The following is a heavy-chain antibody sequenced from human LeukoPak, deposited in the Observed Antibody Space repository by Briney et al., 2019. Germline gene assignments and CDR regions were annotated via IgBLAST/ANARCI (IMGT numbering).Heavy chain of an antibody. J-gene: IGHJ4*02. CDR3: ARAKYGDPSMYYFDY. D-gene: IGHD4-17*01. CDR1: GFTFNTYT. Sequence: GGSLRLSCAASGFTFNTYTMNWVRQAPGKGLEWVSYISGSSGIIDYADSVRGRFTISRDNAKNSLYLQMNSLRAEDTAVYYCARAKYGDPSMYYFDYWGQGTLVTVSS. V-gene: IGHV3-48*04. CDR2: ISGSSGII.